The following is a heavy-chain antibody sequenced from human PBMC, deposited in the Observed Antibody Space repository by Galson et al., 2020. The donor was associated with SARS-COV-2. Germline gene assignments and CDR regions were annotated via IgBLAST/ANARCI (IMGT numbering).Heavy chain of an antibody. CDR3: VRQGVNMIVLVTVPGWFFDL. CDR2: IYPNGRT. V-gene: IGHV4-38-2*01. D-gene: IGHD2-21*02. CDR1: GYSVSTTNY. Sequence: SETLSLTCDVSGYSVSTTNYWGWVRLAPGKGLEWIGSIYPNGRTYYNPSLESRVTISVDTSRNQFSLTLASVTAADTAFYYCVRQGVNMIVLVTVPGWFFDLWGRGTLVTVSS. J-gene: IGHJ2*01.